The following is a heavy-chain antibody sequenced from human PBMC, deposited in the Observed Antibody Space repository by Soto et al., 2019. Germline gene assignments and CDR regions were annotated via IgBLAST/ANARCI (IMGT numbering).Heavy chain of an antibody. CDR3: ARPRSVSYYYGMDV. CDR2: MNPNSGNT. CDR1: GYTFTSYD. V-gene: IGHV1-8*01. Sequence: QVQLVQSGAEVKKPGASVKVSCKASGYTFTSYDINWVRQATGQGLEWMGWMNPNSGNTGYAQKFQGRVTMTRNTSITTAYMELSSLRSEDTAVYYFARPRSVSYYYGMDVWGQGTAVTVSS. J-gene: IGHJ6*02. D-gene: IGHD3-3*01.